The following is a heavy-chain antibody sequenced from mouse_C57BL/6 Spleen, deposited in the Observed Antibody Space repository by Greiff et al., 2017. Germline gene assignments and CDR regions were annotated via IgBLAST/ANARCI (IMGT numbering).Heavy chain of an antibody. CDR2: IYPGDGDT. J-gene: IGHJ4*01. Sequence: QVQLQQSGPELVKPGASVKISCKASGYAFSSSWMNWVKQRPGKGLEWIGRIYPGDGDTNYNGKFKGKATLTADKSSSTAYMQRSSLTSEDSAVYVGARSEDGYYSYYAMDYWGQGTSVTVSS. CDR3: ARSEDGYYSYYAMDY. V-gene: IGHV1-82*01. CDR1: GYAFSSSW. D-gene: IGHD2-3*01.